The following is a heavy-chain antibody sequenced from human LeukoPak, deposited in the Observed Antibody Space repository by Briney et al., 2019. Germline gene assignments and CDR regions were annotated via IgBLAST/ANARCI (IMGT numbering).Heavy chain of an antibody. Sequence: ASVKVSCKASGGTFSSYAISWVRQAPGQGLEWMGRIIPILGIANYAQKFQGRVTITADKSTSTAYMELRSLRSDDTAVYYCAREPYYYDSSGYGYFDYWGQGTLVTVSS. CDR1: GGTFSSYA. J-gene: IGHJ4*02. CDR3: AREPYYYDSSGYGYFDY. CDR2: IIPILGIA. V-gene: IGHV1-69*04. D-gene: IGHD3-22*01.